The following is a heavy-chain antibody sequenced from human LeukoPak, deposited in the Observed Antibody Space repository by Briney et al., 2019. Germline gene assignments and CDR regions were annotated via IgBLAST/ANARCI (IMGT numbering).Heavy chain of an antibody. V-gene: IGHV3-30*18. CDR1: GFTFSSYG. D-gene: IGHD6-19*01. J-gene: IGHJ6*02. Sequence: GGSLRLSCAASGFTFSSYGMHWVRQAPGKGLEWVAVISYDGSNKYYADSVKGRFTISRDNSKNTLYLQMNSLRAEDTAVYYCAKGGVAGREDYYGMDVWGQGTTVTVSS. CDR3: AKGGVAGREDYYGMDV. CDR2: ISYDGSNK.